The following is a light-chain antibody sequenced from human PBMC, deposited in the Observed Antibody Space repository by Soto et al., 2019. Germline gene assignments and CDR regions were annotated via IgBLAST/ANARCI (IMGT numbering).Light chain of an antibody. CDR1: SGHGNYV. Sequence: LVLTQSPSASASLGASVKLTCTLSSGHGNYVIAWHQQQPEKGPRSLMKVKSDGSHSKGDGIPDRFSGSSSGAERYLAISSLQSEDEADYYCQTWDTGKVVFGGGTKLTVL. V-gene: IGLV4-69*01. CDR2: VKSDGSH. J-gene: IGLJ2*01. CDR3: QTWDTGKVV.